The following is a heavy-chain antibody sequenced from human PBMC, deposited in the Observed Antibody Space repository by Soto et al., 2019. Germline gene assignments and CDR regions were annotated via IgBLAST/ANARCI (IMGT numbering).Heavy chain of an antibody. CDR3: ARARYSSSHYYYYGMDV. Sequence: PGGSLRLSCAASGFTFSSYAMHWVRQAPGKGLEWVAVISYDGSNKYYADSVKGRFTISRDNSKNTLYLQMNSLRAEDTAVYYCARARYSSSHYYYYGMDVWGQGTTVTVSS. CDR2: ISYDGSNK. CDR1: GFTFSSYA. J-gene: IGHJ6*02. V-gene: IGHV3-30-3*01. D-gene: IGHD6-13*01.